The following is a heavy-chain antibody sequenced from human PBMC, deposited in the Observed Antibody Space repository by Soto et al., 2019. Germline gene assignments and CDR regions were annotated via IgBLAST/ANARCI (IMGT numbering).Heavy chain of an antibody. J-gene: IGHJ4*02. V-gene: IGHV3-30-3*01. D-gene: IGHD6-19*01. CDR2: ISYDGSNK. Sequence: QVQLVESGGGVVQPGRSLRLSCAASGFTFSSYAMHWVRQAPGKGLEWVAVISYDGSNKYYADSVKGRFTISRDNSKNTLYLQMNSLRAEDTAVYYCASGGIGGWYGSYYFDYWGQGTLVTVSS. CDR1: GFTFSSYA. CDR3: ASGGIGGWYGSYYFDY.